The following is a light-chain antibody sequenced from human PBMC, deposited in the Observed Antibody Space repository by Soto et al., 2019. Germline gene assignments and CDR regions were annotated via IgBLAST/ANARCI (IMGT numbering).Light chain of an antibody. Sequence: DIQMTQSPSSLSASVGDRVTVTCRASQDIGSSLAWYQQKPGKVPKLLIYGASTLQSGVPSRFSGSGSGTDFTLTVSSLQPEDVATYFCQKYNNAPRTFGQGTTVEIK. V-gene: IGKV1-27*01. J-gene: IGKJ1*01. CDR3: QKYNNAPRT. CDR2: GAS. CDR1: QDIGSS.